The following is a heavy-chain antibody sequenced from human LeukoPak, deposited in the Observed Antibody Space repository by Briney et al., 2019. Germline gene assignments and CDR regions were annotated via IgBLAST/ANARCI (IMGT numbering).Heavy chain of an antibody. CDR2: IGIDSGNT. Sequence: GGSLRLSCTASGFPFIEYSMNWVRQAPGKGLEWISYIGIDSGNTKYADSVKGRFTISRDNARNSLFLQMNNLRVEDTAVYYCAVTTRSRAFDYWGQGTLVTVSS. V-gene: IGHV3-48*04. D-gene: IGHD4-17*01. J-gene: IGHJ4*02. CDR3: AVTTRSRAFDY. CDR1: GFPFIEYS.